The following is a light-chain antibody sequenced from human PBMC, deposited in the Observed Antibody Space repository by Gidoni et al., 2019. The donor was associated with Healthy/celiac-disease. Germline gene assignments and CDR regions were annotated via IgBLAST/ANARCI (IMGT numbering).Light chain of an antibody. Sequence: DIQLTQSPSSLSASVGDRVTITCQASQDISNYLNWYQQKPGKAPKLLIYDASNLETGVPSRFSGSGSGTDFTFTISSLQPEDIATYYCQQYDNLPTFVRRDQGGDQT. CDR2: DAS. J-gene: IGKJ4*01. CDR1: QDISNY. CDR3: QQYDNLPT. V-gene: IGKV1-33*01.